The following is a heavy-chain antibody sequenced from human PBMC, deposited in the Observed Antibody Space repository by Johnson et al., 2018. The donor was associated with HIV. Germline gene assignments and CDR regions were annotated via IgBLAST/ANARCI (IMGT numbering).Heavy chain of an antibody. CDR1: GFTFSSYA. V-gene: IGHV3-23*04. D-gene: IGHD3-22*01. Sequence: VQLVESGGGVVQPGRSLRLSCAASGFTFSSYAMSWVRQAPGKGLEWVSAISGSGGSTYYADSVKGRFTISRDNSKNTRYLQMNSLRAEDTAVYYCAKPVQYYYDSSGYYSDAFDIWGQGTMVTVSS. CDR3: AKPVQYYYDSSGYYSDAFDI. J-gene: IGHJ3*02. CDR2: ISGSGGST.